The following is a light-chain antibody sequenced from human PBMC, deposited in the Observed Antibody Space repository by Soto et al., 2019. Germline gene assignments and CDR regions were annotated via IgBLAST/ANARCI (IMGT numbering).Light chain of an antibody. Sequence: DIQMTQSPSTLSGSVGDRVTITCRASQTISSWLAWYQQKPGKAPKLLNYKASTSKSRVTSRFSGSGSGTEFTLTISSLQPDDFATYYCQHYNGYSEAFGQGTKADLK. CDR3: QHYNGYSEA. J-gene: IGKJ1*01. V-gene: IGKV1-5*03. CDR1: QTISSW. CDR2: KAS.